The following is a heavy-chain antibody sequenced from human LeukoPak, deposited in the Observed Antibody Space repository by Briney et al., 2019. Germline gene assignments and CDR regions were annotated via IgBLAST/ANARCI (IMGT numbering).Heavy chain of an antibody. CDR1: GFTFSSYS. Sequence: GSLRLSCAASGFTFSSYSMNWVRQAPGKGLEWVSYISSSSSTIYYADSVKGRFTISRDNAKNSLYLQMNSLRAEDTAVYYCARVRTAMFTYYYYYMDVWGKGTTVTVSS. J-gene: IGHJ6*03. V-gene: IGHV3-48*04. CDR3: ARVRTAMFTYYYYYMDV. D-gene: IGHD5-18*01. CDR2: ISSSSSTI.